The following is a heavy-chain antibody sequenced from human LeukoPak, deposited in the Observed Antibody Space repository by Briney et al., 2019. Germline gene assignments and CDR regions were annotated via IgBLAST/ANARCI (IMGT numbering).Heavy chain of an antibody. CDR2: MYSDGST. J-gene: IGHJ2*01. CDR3: ARSNWYFDL. CDR1: GITVNSNY. V-gene: IGHV3-66*01. Sequence: GGSLRLSCVVSGITVNSNYMSWVRQAPGNGLEWVSVMYSDGSTYYADSVKGRFTISRDNSKNTLYLQMNSLRVEDTAVYYCARSNWYFDLWGRGTLVTVSS.